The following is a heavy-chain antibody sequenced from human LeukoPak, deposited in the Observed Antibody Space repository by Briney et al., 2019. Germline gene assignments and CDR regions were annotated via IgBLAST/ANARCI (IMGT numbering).Heavy chain of an antibody. CDR2: IKQDGSEK. CDR3: VRRSSDESSGYYDH. J-gene: IGHJ5*02. V-gene: IGHV3-7*03. Sequence: PGGSLRLSCAASGFTFSSYWMSWVRQAPGKGLEWAANIKQDGSEKYYVDSVKGRFTISRDNAKNSLYLQMNSLKTEDTAVYYCVRRSSDESSGYYDHWGQGTLVTVSS. D-gene: IGHD3-22*01. CDR1: GFTFSSYW.